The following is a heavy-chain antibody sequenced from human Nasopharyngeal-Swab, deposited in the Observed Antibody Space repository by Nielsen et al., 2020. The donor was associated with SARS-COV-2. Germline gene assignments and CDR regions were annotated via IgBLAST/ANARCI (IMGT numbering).Heavy chain of an antibody. J-gene: IGHJ3*02. CDR1: GYTFTSYA. CDR3: ARDRFSYYYDSSGYFDAFDI. D-gene: IGHD3-22*01. Sequence: ASVKVSCKASGYTFTSYATNWVRQAPGQGLEWMGWINTNTGNPTYAQGFTGRFVFSLDTSVSTAYLQISSLKAEDTAVYYCARDRFSYYYDSSGYFDAFDIWGQGTMVTVSS. V-gene: IGHV7-4-1*02. CDR2: INTNTGNP.